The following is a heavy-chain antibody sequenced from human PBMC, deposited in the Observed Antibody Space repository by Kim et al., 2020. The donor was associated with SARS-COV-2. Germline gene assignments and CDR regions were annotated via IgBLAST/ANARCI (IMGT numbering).Heavy chain of an antibody. CDR3: PRDHVLVLGEVMDYYYYYEMDV. J-gene: IGHJ6*02. D-gene: IGHD3-3*01. V-gene: IGHV3-30*04. CDR1: GFTFSSYA. CDR2: ISYDGSNT. Sequence: GGSLRLSCAASGFTFSSYAMHWVRQAPGKGLEWVAVISYDGSNTYYADSVKGRFTISRDNSKNTLYLQMNSLRAEDTAVYYCPRDHVLVLGEVMDYYYYYEMDVWGQQKPVTASS.